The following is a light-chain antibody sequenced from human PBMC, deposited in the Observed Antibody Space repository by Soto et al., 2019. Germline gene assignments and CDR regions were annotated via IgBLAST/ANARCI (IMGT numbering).Light chain of an antibody. CDR2: EAY. Sequence: QTSLTKSASLSGSPGQSITISCTGTSTDVGSHKLVSWYQQYPGNAPKLIIFEAYKRPSGVSNRFSGSKSGSTASLTISGLQAEDEADYYCCSNAVGSTYVFGTGTKVTVL. CDR3: CSNAVGSTYV. V-gene: IGLV2-23*01. J-gene: IGLJ1*01. CDR1: STDVGSHKL.